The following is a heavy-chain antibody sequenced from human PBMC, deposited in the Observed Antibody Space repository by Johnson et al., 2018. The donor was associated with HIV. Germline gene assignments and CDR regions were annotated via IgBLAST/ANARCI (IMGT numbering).Heavy chain of an antibody. CDR3: ARDLGVATAKVNAFDI. V-gene: IGHV3-11*04. Sequence: QVQLVESVGGLVKPGGSLRLSCAASGFTVSRNYMSWVRQAPWKGLEWVSGISWNSGTVGYSDSVKGRFTISRDNAKNSLYLQMNSLRAEDTAVYYCARDLGVATAKVNAFDIWGQGTMVTVSS. CDR2: ISWNSGTV. D-gene: IGHD5-12*01. CDR1: GFTVSRNY. J-gene: IGHJ3*02.